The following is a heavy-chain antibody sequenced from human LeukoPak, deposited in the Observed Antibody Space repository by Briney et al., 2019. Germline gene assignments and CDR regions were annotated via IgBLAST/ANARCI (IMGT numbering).Heavy chain of an antibody. V-gene: IGHV3-21*01. J-gene: IGHJ4*02. Sequence: GGSLRLSCAASGFTFSSYSMNWVRQAPGKGLEWVSSISSSSSYIYYADSAKGRFTISRDNAKNSLYLQMNSLRAEDTAVYYCARGRYSGYDFSFEYWGQGTLVTVSS. D-gene: IGHD5-12*01. CDR1: GFTFSSYS. CDR2: ISSSSSYI. CDR3: ARGRYSGYDFSFEY.